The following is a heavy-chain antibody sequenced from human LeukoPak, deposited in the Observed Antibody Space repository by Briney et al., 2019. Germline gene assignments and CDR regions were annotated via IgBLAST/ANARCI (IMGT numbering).Heavy chain of an antibody. CDR2: IYSGGST. J-gene: IGHJ4*02. CDR1: GFTVSSNY. Sequence: GGSLRLSCAASGFTVSSNYMNWVRQAPGKGLEWVSVIYSGGSTYYADSVKGRFTISRDNSKNTLYLQMNSLRAEDTAVYYCAKDYNRAYYYGSGFDYWGQGTLVTVSS. D-gene: IGHD3-10*01. CDR3: AKDYNRAYYYGSGFDY. V-gene: IGHV3-53*05.